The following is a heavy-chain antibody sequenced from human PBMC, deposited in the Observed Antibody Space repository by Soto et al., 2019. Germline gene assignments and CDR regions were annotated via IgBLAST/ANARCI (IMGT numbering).Heavy chain of an antibody. D-gene: IGHD3-22*01. V-gene: IGHV1-18*01. CDR2: ISAYNGNT. CDR3: ARGGHYYDSSGYYNPLYYFDY. Sequence: QVQLVQSGAEVKKPGASVKVSCKASGYTFTSYGISWVRQAPGQGLEWMGWISAYNGNTNYAQKLQARVTMTTDTSTSTAYMELRSLRSDDTAVYYCARGGHYYDSSGYYNPLYYFDYWGQGTLVTVSS. CDR1: GYTFTSYG. J-gene: IGHJ4*02.